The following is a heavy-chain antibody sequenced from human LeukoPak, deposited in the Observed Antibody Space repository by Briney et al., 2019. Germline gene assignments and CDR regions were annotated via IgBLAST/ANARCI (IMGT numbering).Heavy chain of an antibody. D-gene: IGHD5-24*01. J-gene: IGHJ3*02. Sequence: GGSLRLTCAASGFTFSSHWINWVRQAPGKGLEWVSKIHEDGSDKYYVDSVKGRFTVSRDNARNSLYLQMNSLRAEDTAVYYCARILRLHTPRAFDIWGHGKTVTVSS. V-gene: IGHV3-7*05. CDR1: GFTFSSHW. CDR2: IHEDGSDK. CDR3: ARILRLHTPRAFDI.